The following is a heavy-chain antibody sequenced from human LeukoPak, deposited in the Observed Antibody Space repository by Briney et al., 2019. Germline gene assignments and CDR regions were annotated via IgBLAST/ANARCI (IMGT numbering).Heavy chain of an antibody. CDR3: ARGLDERYYYDSSGYGDAFDI. CDR1: GGTFSSYA. CDR2: IIPIFGTA. V-gene: IGHV1-69*05. Sequence: ASVKVSCKASGGTFSSYAISWVRQAPGQGLEWMGGIIPIFGTASYAQKFQGRVTITTDESTSTAYMELSSLRSEDTAVYYCARGLDERYYYDSSGYGDAFDIWGQGTMVTVSS. J-gene: IGHJ3*02. D-gene: IGHD3-22*01.